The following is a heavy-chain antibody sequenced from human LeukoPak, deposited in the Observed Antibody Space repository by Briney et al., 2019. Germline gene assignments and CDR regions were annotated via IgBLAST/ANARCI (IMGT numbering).Heavy chain of an antibody. CDR3: ARNQQLGGHSYYYYGMDV. CDR1: GFTFSSYH. V-gene: IGHV3-48*01. CDR2: ISSSSSTI. Sequence: GGSLRLSCVGSGFTFSSYHMNWVRQAPGKGLEWVSYISSSSSTIYYADSVKGRFTISRDNSKNTLYLQMNSPRADDTAIYYCARNQQLGGHSYYYYGMDVWGQGTTVTVSS. J-gene: IGHJ6*02. D-gene: IGHD3-16*01.